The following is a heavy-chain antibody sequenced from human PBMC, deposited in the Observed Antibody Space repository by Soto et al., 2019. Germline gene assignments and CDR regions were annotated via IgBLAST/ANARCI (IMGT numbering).Heavy chain of an antibody. J-gene: IGHJ4*02. D-gene: IGHD5-12*01. V-gene: IGHV2-26*01. CDR1: GFSLSNVRMS. CDR3: ARTTITSFLFDS. CDR2: IFSNDEK. Sequence: GPTLVNPTETLTLTCTVSGFSLSNVRMSVSWIRQPPGKALEWLAHIFSNDEKSYSTSLKSRLTISKDTSKSQVVLTMTNMDPVDTATYYCARTTITSFLFDSWGQGTLVTVSS.